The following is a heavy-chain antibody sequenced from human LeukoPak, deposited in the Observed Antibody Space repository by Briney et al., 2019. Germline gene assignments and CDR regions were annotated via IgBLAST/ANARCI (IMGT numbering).Heavy chain of an antibody. CDR2: IYYSGST. V-gene: IGHV4-59*12. J-gene: IGHJ4*02. CDR1: GGSISSYY. D-gene: IGHD2-15*01. CDR3: ARDCGVSATGVDY. Sequence: SETLSLTCTVSGGSISSYYWSWIRQPPGKGLEWIGYIYYSGSTNYNPSLKSRVTISVDTSKNQFSLNLSFVTAADTAMYFCARDCGVSATGVDYWGQGTLVAVSS.